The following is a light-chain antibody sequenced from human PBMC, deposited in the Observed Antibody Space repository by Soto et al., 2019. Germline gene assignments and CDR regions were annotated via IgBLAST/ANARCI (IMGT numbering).Light chain of an antibody. Sequence: DIQMTQSPSSLSASVGDTVTITCRASQGIIDYLAWYQQRPGKVPNLLIYAASTLQTGVPSRFSGSGAGTDFTLTISCLQPEDVGIYYCQKYDSAPQTFGPGTKVEIK. J-gene: IGKJ1*01. CDR3: QKYDSAPQT. CDR2: AAS. CDR1: QGIIDY. V-gene: IGKV1-27*01.